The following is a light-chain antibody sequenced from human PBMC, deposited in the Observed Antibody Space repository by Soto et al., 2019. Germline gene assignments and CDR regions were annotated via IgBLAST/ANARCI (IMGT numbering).Light chain of an antibody. V-gene: IGLV1-47*01. CDR1: GSNIGSNY. Sequence: QSVLTQPPSASETPGQRVSISCSGSGSNIGSNYVYWYQQLPGTAPKLLIYRHNQRPSGVPDRFSGSKSGTSASLAISGLRSEDEADYYCAAWDDSLTGVVFGGGTKVTVL. CDR3: AAWDDSLTGVV. CDR2: RHN. J-gene: IGLJ2*01.